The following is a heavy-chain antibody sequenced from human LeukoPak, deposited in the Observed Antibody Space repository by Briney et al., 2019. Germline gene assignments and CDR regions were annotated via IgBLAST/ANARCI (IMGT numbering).Heavy chain of an antibody. CDR2: INTNTGSP. CDR1: GYTLTTYT. Sequence: GASVKVSCKASGYTLTTYTLNWVRQAPGQGLEWMGLINTNTGSPTYAQGFTGRFVFSLDTSVSTAYLQISSLKAEDTAVYYCARVLLRHGFDIWGQGTMVTVSS. CDR3: ARVLLRHGFDI. D-gene: IGHD2/OR15-2a*01. J-gene: IGHJ3*02. V-gene: IGHV7-4-1*02.